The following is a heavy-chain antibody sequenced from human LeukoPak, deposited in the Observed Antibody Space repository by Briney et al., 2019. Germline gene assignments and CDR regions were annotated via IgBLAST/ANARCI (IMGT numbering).Heavy chain of an antibody. Sequence: GGSLRLSCAASGFSFSDYAMDWVRQAPGKGLEWVSAISSNSAYIYYADSVKGRFTISRDNAKSSVSLQMNSLRAEDTAVYYCARTYSIGWFDPWGQGTLVTVSS. V-gene: IGHV3-21*04. J-gene: IGHJ5*02. CDR1: GFSFSDYA. CDR2: ISSNSAYI. D-gene: IGHD2-21*01. CDR3: ARTYSIGWFDP.